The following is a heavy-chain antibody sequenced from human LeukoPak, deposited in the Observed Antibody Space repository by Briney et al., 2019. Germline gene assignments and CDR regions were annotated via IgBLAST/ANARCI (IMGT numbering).Heavy chain of an antibody. CDR2: INSDGSST. Sequence: GGSLRLSCAASGFTFSSYWMHWVRQAPGKGLVWVSRINSDGSSTSYADSVKGRFTISRGNAKNTLYLQMNSLRAEDTAVYYCARDHVLSELELRPQDYWGQGTLVTVSS. CDR3: ARDHVLSELELRPQDY. J-gene: IGHJ4*02. D-gene: IGHD1-7*01. CDR1: GFTFSSYW. V-gene: IGHV3-74*01.